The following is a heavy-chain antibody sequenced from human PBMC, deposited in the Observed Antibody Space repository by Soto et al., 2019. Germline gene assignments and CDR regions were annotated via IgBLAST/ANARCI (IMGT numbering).Heavy chain of an antibody. CDR2: ISAYNGNT. CDR1: GYTFTSYG. CDR3: ARGYYDFWSGYFPGYYYGMDV. D-gene: IGHD3-3*01. V-gene: IGHV1-18*01. J-gene: IGHJ6*02. Sequence: ASVKVSCKASGYTFTSYGISWVRQAPGQGLEWMGWISAYNGNTNYAQKLQGRVTMTTDTSTSTAHMELGSLRSDDTAVYYCARGYYDFWSGYFPGYYYGMDVWGQGTTVTVSS.